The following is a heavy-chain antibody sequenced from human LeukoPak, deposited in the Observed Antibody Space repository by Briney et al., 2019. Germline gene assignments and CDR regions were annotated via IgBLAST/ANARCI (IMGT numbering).Heavy chain of an antibody. V-gene: IGHV3-23*01. CDR3: AKVWYRIAAAGYYFDY. J-gene: IGHJ4*02. D-gene: IGHD6-13*01. CDR1: GLTFNSYA. Sequence: GGSLRLSCAASGLTFNSYAMSWVRQAPGKGLEGVSSISGSGGSTYYADSVKGRFTISRDNSKNTLYLQMNSLRAEDTAVYYCAKVWYRIAAAGYYFDYWGQGTLVTVSS. CDR2: ISGSGGST.